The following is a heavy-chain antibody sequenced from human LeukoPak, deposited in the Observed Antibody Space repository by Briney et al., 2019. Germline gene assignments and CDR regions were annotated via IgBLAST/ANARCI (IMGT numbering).Heavy chain of an antibody. D-gene: IGHD5-24*01. CDR2: ISWDGGST. CDR3: AKGGRWLQFGAFDI. J-gene: IGHJ3*02. V-gene: IGHV3-43*01. CDR1: GFTFDDYT. Sequence: GGSLRLSCAASGFTFDDYTMHWVRQAPGKGLEWVSLISWDGGSTYYADSVKGRFTISRDNSKNSLYLQMNSLRTEDTALYYCAKGGRWLQFGAFDIWGQGTMVTVSS.